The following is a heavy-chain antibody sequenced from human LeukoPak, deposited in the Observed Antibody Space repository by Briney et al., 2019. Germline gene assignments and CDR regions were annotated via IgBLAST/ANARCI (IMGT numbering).Heavy chain of an antibody. J-gene: IGHJ4*02. CDR1: GYTFTSYG. V-gene: IGHV1-18*01. CDR3: ARDYGSGSYYHY. D-gene: IGHD3-10*01. Sequence: ASVKVSCKASGYTFTSYGISWVRQAPGQGLEWMGWISAYNGNTNYAQKLQGRVTMTTDTSTSTAYVELRSLRSDDTAVYYCARDYGSGSYYHYWGQGTLVTVSS. CDR2: ISAYNGNT.